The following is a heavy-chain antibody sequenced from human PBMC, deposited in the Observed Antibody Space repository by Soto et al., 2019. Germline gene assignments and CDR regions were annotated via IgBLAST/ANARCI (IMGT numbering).Heavy chain of an antibody. CDR2: ISAYNGNT. V-gene: IGHV1-18*01. CDR1: GYTFTSYG. J-gene: IGHJ4*02. D-gene: IGHD3-16*02. CDR3: ATDRPPPYDYIWGSYRIDILFDY. Sequence: GASVKVSCKASGYTFTSYGISWVRQAPGQGLEWMGWISAYNGNTNYAQKLQGRVTMTTDTSTSTAYMELRSLRSDDTAVYYCATDRPPPYDYIWGSYRIDILFDYWGQGSRVIVSS.